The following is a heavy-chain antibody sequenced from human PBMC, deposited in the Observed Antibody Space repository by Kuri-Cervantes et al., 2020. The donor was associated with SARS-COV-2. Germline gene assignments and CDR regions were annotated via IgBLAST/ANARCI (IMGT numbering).Heavy chain of an antibody. CDR3: AAGLVDPIDY. D-gene: IGHD1-26*01. V-gene: IGHV3-30*02. J-gene: IGHJ4*02. CDR2: IRYDGSNK. Sequence: GESLKISCAASGFTFSSYAMHWVRQAPGKGLEWVAFIRYDGSNKYYADSVKGRFTISRDNSKNTLYLQMNSLRAEDTAVYYCAAGLVDPIDYWGQGTLVTVSS. CDR1: GFTFSSYA.